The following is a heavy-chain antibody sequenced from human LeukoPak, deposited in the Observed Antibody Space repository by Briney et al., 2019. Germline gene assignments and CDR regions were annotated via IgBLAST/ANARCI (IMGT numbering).Heavy chain of an antibody. CDR2: ISSSSSTI. D-gene: IGHD1-26*01. CDR3: ARSQSPGIVGAQAFDY. Sequence: GGSLRLSCAASGFTFSSYSMNWVRQAPGKGLEWVSYISSSSSTIYYADSVKGRFTISRENAKNSLSLQMNRLRAEDTAVYYCARSQSPGIVGAQAFDYWGQGTLVTVPS. CDR1: GFTFSSYS. J-gene: IGHJ4*02. V-gene: IGHV3-48*01.